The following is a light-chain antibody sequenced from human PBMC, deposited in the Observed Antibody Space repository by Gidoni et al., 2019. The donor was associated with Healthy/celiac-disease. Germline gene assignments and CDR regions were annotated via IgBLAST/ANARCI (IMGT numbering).Light chain of an antibody. CDR1: QGIRND. V-gene: IGKV1-6*01. CDR3: LRDYNYPPA. J-gene: IGKJ2*01. Sequence: AIQMTQSPSSLSASVGDRVTITCRASQGIRNDLGWYQQKPGKAPKLLIYAASSLQSGVPSRFSGSGSGTDFTLTVSSLQPEDFATYYCLRDYNYPPAFGQGTKLEIK. CDR2: AAS.